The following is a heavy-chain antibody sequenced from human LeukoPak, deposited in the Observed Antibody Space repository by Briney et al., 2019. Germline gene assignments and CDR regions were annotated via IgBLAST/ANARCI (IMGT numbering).Heavy chain of an antibody. J-gene: IGHJ4*02. CDR1: GGSISSYY. V-gene: IGHV4-59*01. Sequence: SETLSPTCTVSGGSISSYYWSWIRQPPGKGLEWIGYIHYSGSTNYNSSLKSRVTISVDTSKNQFSLKLSSVTAADTAVYYCARVAAYGSGSPFDYWGQGTLVTVSS. D-gene: IGHD3-10*01. CDR3: ARVAAYGSGSPFDY. CDR2: IHYSGST.